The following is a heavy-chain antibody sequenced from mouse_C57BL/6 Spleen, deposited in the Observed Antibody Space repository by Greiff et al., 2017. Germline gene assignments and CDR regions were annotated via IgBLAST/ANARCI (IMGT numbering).Heavy chain of an antibody. CDR2: IWSGGST. D-gene: IGHD1-1*01. V-gene: IGHV2-2*01. CDR1: GFSLTSYG. CDR3: ARKGGYYSKDAMDY. Sequence: QVQLQQSGPGLVQPSQSLSITCTVSGFSLTSYGVHWVRQSPGKGLEWLGVIWSGGSTDYNAAFISRLSISKDNSKSQVFFKMNSLQADDTAIYYCARKGGYYSKDAMDYWGQGTSVTVSS. J-gene: IGHJ4*01.